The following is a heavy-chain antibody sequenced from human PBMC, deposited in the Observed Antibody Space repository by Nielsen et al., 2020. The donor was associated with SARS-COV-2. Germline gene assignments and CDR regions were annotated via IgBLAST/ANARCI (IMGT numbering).Heavy chain of an antibody. CDR2: IFYSGTV. Sequence: SETLSLTCTVPGGPISSGGFYWSWIRQFPGKGLEWIGHIFYSGTVDYHPSLKSRLTISIDTSKNQFSLRLSSVTGADTAVYFFARVGPVAGPFDYWGQGTLITVSS. V-gene: IGHV4-31*03. D-gene: IGHD6-19*01. CDR1: GGPISSGGFY. J-gene: IGHJ4*02. CDR3: ARVGPVAGPFDY.